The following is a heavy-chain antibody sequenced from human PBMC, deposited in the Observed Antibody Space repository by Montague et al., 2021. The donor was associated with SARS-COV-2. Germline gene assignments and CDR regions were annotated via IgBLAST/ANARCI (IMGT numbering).Heavy chain of an antibody. CDR3: ARDSHYYDSSGHFDY. V-gene: IGHV4-59*13. D-gene: IGHD3-22*01. CDR1: GGSISSYY. J-gene: IGHJ4*02. CDR2: IYYSGST. Sequence: SETLSLTCTVSGGSISSYYWCWIRQPPGKGLEWIGYIYYSGSTNXNPSLRSRVTISVDTSKNQFSLKLSSVTAADTAVYYCARDSHYYDSSGHFDYWGQGTLVTVSS.